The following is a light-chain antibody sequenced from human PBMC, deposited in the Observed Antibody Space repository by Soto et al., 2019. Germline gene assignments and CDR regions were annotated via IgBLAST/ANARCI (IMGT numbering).Light chain of an antibody. CDR1: QSVSSSY. CDR3: QQYGSSPPNA. Sequence: EIVLTQSPGTLSXXXXXXGTLXCSASQSVSSSYLAWYQQKPGQAPRLLIYGASSRATGIPDRFSGSGSGTDFTLTISRLEPEDFAVYYCQQYGSSPPNAFGQGTRLEIK. CDR2: GAS. V-gene: IGKV3-20*01. J-gene: IGKJ5*01.